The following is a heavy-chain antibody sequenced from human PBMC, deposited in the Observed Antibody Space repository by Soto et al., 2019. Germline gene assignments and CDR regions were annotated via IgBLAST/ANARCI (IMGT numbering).Heavy chain of an antibody. CDR1: GYKTSSRNW. J-gene: IGHJ4*02. D-gene: IGHD1-26*01. CDR3: ARREIQGPIDY. Sequence: PSETLPLTSTASGYKTSSRNWWGWIRQPPGKGLEWIGYIYYSGTTYYNPSLKSRVTMSVDTSKNQFSLKLTSVTAVDTAVYYCARREIQGPIDYWGQG. CDR2: IYYSGTT. V-gene: IGHV4-28*01.